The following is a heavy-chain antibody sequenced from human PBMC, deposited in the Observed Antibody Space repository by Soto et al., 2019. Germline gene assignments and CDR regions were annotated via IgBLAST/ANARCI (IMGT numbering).Heavy chain of an antibody. Sequence: NPSETLSLTCTVSGGSIRSGGYYWSWVRQNPRRGLEWIGNIYYSGNTYYNPSLKSRLTISVDTSKNQFSLNLSSVTAADTAVYYCARDRLMATAGTARHYFGLDVWGQGTTVT. V-gene: IGHV4-31*03. CDR3: ARDRLMATAGTARHYFGLDV. J-gene: IGHJ6*02. CDR2: IYYSGNT. CDR1: GGSIRSGGYY. D-gene: IGHD5-18*01.